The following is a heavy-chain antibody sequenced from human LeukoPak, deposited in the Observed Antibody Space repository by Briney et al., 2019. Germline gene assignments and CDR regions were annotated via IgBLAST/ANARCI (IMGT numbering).Heavy chain of an antibody. CDR1: GFTFSSYA. D-gene: IGHD2-2*01. V-gene: IGHV3-23*01. CDR2: ISGSGGST. Sequence: PGGSLRLSCAASGFTFSSYAMTWVRQAPGKGLEWVSVISGSGGSTYYADSVKGLFTISRDNSKNTLYLQMNSLRAEDTAVYYCAKDRSYMVVPSATGYWGQGTLVTVSS. CDR3: AKDRSYMVVPSATGY. J-gene: IGHJ4*02.